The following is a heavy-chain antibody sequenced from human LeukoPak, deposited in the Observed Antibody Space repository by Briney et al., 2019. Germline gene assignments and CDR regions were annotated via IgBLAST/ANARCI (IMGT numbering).Heavy chain of an antibody. Sequence: ASVMVSCKASGYAFTTYGISWVRQAPGQGLEWLGWISAYNGNTNYAQKLQGRVTMTTDTSTSTAYMELRSLRSDDTAVYYCARVADSSGYYSDIWGQGTMVTVSS. V-gene: IGHV1-18*01. D-gene: IGHD3-22*01. CDR1: GYAFTTYG. J-gene: IGHJ3*02. CDR2: ISAYNGNT. CDR3: ARVADSSGYYSDI.